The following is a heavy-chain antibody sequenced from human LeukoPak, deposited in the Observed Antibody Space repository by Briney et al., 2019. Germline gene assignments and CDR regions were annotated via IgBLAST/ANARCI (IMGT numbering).Heavy chain of an antibody. CDR2: IDPTDSYT. CDR1: GYSFTSYW. D-gene: IGHD6-13*01. Sequence: GESLKISCKGSGYSFTSYWISWVRQMPGKGLEWMGRIDPTDSYTNYSTSFQGHVTISADKSISTAYLQWSSLKASDTAMYYCARLQQQLNAFDIWGQGTMVTVSS. CDR3: ARLQQQLNAFDI. J-gene: IGHJ3*02. V-gene: IGHV5-10-1*01.